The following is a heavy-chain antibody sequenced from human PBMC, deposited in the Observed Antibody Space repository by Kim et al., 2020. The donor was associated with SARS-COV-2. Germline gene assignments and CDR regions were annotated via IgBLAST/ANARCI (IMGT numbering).Heavy chain of an antibody. CDR1: GFTFSSYG. CDR2: ISYDGSNK. D-gene: IGHD2-2*01. Sequence: GGSLRLSCAASGFTFSSYGMHWVRPAPGKGLEWVAVISYDGSNKYYADSVKGRFTISRDNSKNTLYLQMNSLRAEDTAVYYCAKDFVVVPAAILYYGMDVWGQGTTVTVSS. J-gene: IGHJ6*02. V-gene: IGHV3-30*18. CDR3: AKDFVVVPAAILYYGMDV.